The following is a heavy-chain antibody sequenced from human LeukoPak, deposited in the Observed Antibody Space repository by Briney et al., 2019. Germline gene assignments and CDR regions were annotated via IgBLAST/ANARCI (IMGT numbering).Heavy chain of an antibody. CDR2: INANSGTR. CDR3: VKPISGGLAVTADWFAP. CDR1: GFAVSFFA. D-gene: IGHD6-19*01. V-gene: IGHV3-23*01. J-gene: IGHJ5*01. Sequence: GGSLRLSCEASGFAVSFFAMSWLRQAPGKGLEWVSTINANSGTRSYAASVRGRFTISRDNSKNTLYLQLNTLRADDTAVYYCVKPISGGLAVTADWFAPWGQGTLVVVSS.